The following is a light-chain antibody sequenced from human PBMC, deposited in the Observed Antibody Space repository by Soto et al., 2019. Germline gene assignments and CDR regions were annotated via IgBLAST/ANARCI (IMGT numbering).Light chain of an antibody. Sequence: QSVLTQPTYVSGSPGQSITIYCTGSGNDIGAYDYVSWYHQHPGKAPRLLIHGVRNRHPGISSRFSASKSGLTASLTISELRAEDEADYYCSSFTTTRFYVFGPGTKLTVL. CDR1: GNDIGAYDY. CDR2: GVR. CDR3: SSFTTTRFYV. J-gene: IGLJ1*01. V-gene: IGLV2-14*01.